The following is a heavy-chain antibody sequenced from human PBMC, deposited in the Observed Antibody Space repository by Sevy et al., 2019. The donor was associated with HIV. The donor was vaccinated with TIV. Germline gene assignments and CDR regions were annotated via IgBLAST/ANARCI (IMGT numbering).Heavy chain of an antibody. CDR3: ARGTRFYYDSSGYYYYLDY. Sequence: GGSLRLSCAASGFTFSSYDMHWVRQATGKGLEWVSAIGTAGDTYYPGSVKGRFTISRENAKNSLYLQMNSLRAGDTAVYYCARGTRFYYDSSGYYYYLDYWGQGTLVTVSS. J-gene: IGHJ4*02. V-gene: IGHV3-13*01. D-gene: IGHD3-22*01. CDR1: GFTFSSYD. CDR2: IGTAGDT.